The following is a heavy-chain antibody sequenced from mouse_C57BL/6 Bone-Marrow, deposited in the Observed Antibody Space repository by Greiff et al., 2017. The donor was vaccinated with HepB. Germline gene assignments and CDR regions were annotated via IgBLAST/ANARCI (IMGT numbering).Heavy chain of an antibody. Sequence: VKLMESGPGLVAPSQSLSITCTVSGFSLTSYGVHWVRQPPGKGLEWLVVIWSDGSTTYNSALKSRLSISKDNSKSQVFLKMNSLQTDDTAMYYCARPTGRDYAMDYWGKGTSVTVSS. CDR2: IWSDGST. V-gene: IGHV2-6*03. J-gene: IGHJ4*01. D-gene: IGHD4-1*02. CDR3: ARPTGRDYAMDY. CDR1: GFSLTSYG.